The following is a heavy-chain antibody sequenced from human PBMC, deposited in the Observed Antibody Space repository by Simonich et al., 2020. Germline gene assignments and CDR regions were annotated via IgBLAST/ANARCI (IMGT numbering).Heavy chain of an antibody. V-gene: IGHV3-21*01. CDR2: ISSSSSYI. Sequence: EVQLVESGGGLVKPGGSLRLSCAASGFPFSSYSMNWVRQAPGKGLEWVSSISSSSSYIYYADSGKGRFTISRDNAKNSLYLQMNSLRAEDTAVYYCARGIVGASGAFDIWGQGTMVTVSS. CDR3: ARGIVGASGAFDI. D-gene: IGHD1-26*01. CDR1: GFPFSSYS. J-gene: IGHJ3*02.